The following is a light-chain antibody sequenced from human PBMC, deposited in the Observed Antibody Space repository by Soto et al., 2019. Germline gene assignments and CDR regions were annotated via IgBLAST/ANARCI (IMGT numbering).Light chain of an antibody. V-gene: IGKV3-15*01. CDR2: CAS. J-gene: IGKJ1*01. CDR3: QQYNNWSPRT. Sequence: EIVMIQTPATLAVSPGERATLSFRASQSYSSNLAWYHQNPGQAPRLLIYCASTRATGIPARFSGSGAGTKLTLTISSMQSEDFSVYYCQQYNNWSPRTFGQGTKVDTK. CDR1: QSYSSN.